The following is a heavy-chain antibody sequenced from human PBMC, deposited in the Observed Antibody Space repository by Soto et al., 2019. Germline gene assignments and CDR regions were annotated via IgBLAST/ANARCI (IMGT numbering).Heavy chain of an antibody. D-gene: IGHD5-18*01. V-gene: IGHV4-61*01. CDR2: IYTSGST. CDR1: GCSVSSGSYY. CDR3: ARGGIQLSYAFDY. Sequence: PXETLSLTCTVAGCSVSSGSYYWSWIRQPPGKGLEWIGYIYTSGSTSYNPSLKSRVTMSMDTSQTQIYLNLTSVTAADTAVYYCARGGIQLSYAFDYWGQGIQVTVSS. J-gene: IGHJ4*02.